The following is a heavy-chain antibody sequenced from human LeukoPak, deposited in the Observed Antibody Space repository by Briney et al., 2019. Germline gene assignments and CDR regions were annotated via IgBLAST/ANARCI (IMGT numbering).Heavy chain of an antibody. CDR2: IYYSGST. D-gene: IGHD2-15*01. Sequence: SETLSLTCTVSGGSISSGDYYWSWIRQPPGKGLEWIGYIYYSGSTYYNPSLKSRVTISVDTSKNQFSLKLSSVTAADTAVYYCARVPSSLYCSGGSCYTFDYWGQETLVTVSS. J-gene: IGHJ4*02. CDR3: ARVPSSLYCSGGSCYTFDY. V-gene: IGHV4-30-4*01. CDR1: GGSISSGDYY.